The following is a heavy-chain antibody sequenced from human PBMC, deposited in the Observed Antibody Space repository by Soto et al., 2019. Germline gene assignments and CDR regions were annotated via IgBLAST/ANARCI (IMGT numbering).Heavy chain of an antibody. CDR1: GGFISNNY. CDR3: ARADPDCTGGSCYGMDV. Sequence: TSETLSLTCTVSGGFISNNYWSWIRQPPGKGLEWIAYMFYSGNINYNPSLRSRVTMSVDTSKNQFSLRLSSVTAADTAVYYCARADPDCTGGSCYGMDVWGQGTTVTVSS. V-gene: IGHV4-59*01. J-gene: IGHJ6*02. D-gene: IGHD2-8*02. CDR2: MFYSGNI.